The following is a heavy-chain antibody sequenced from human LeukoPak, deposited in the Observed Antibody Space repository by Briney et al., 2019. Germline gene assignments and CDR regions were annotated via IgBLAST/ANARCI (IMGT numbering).Heavy chain of an antibody. Sequence: GGSLRLSCAASGFTFSHYSMIWVRQSPGKGLEWVSSISDSSTHIFSADSARGRFTISRDNAKNSLYLQLNSLRAEDSAVYYCARVRDSYGYYYYMDVWGKGTTVTVSS. D-gene: IGHD5-18*01. CDR2: ISDSSTHI. V-gene: IGHV3-21*01. CDR1: GFTFSHYS. J-gene: IGHJ6*03. CDR3: ARVRDSYGYYYYMDV.